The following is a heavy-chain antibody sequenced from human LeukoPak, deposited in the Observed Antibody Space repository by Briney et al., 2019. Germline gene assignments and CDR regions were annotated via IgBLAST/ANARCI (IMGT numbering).Heavy chain of an antibody. CDR3: ASGSSSWYELPDY. D-gene: IGHD6-13*01. V-gene: IGHV1-2*02. CDR1: GYTFTGYY. J-gene: IGHJ4*02. CDR2: INPNHGDT. Sequence: ASVKVSCKASGYTFTGYYMHWVRQAPGQGLEWMGWINPNHGDTNYAQKFQGRVTMTRDTSTSTAYMELSRLRSDDTAVYYCASGSSSWYELPDYWGQGTLVTVSS.